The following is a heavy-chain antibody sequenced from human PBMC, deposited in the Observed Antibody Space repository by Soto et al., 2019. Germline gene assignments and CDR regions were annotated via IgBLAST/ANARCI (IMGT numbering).Heavy chain of an antibody. CDR2: MNPNSGNT. Sequence: QVQLVQSGAEVKKPGSSVKVSCKASGGTFSSYTVSWVRQAPGQGLEWMGWMNPNSGNTGYARKFQGRVTMTRNTSITTVYMELSSLRSEDTAVYYCARGRNGMDVWGQGTTVTVSS. CDR3: ARGRNGMDV. CDR1: GGTFSSYT. V-gene: IGHV1-8*02. J-gene: IGHJ6*02.